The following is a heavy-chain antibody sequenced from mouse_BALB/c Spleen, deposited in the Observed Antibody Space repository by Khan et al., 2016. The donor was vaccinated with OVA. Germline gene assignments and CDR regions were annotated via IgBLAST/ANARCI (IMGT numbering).Heavy chain of an antibody. D-gene: IGHD2-1*01. J-gene: IGHJ4*01. CDR1: GYTFADYY. CDR2: IYPGTGNT. CDR3: ARWGGNYKYYYALDY. V-gene: IGHV1-77*01. Sequence: QVQLKQSGAELARPGASVKLSCKASGYTFADYYINWVKQRTGQGIEWIGEIYPGTGNTYYNEKFKGKATLTTDKSSSTAYMHLSSLTSEDSAVYFCARWGGNYKYYYALDYWGQGTSVTVSS.